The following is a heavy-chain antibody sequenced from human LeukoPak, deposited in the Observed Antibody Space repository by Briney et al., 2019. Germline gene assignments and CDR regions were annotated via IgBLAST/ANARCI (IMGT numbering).Heavy chain of an antibody. CDR3: ARWVHVLRFLGMFDP. V-gene: IGHV4-38-2*02. D-gene: IGHD3-3*01. J-gene: IGHJ5*02. Sequence: SETLSLTCTVSGYSISSGYYWGWIRQPPGKGLEWIGSIYHSGRTYYNPSLKSRVTISVDTSKNQFSLKLSSVTAADTAVYYCARWVHVLRFLGMFDPWGQGTLVTVSS. CDR2: IYHSGRT. CDR1: GYSISSGYY.